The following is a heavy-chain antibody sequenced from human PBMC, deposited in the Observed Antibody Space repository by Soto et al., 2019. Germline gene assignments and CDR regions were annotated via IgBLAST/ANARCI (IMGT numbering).Heavy chain of an antibody. D-gene: IGHD5-18*01. CDR3: AAGYSFGDY. Sequence: QVQLVESGGGVVQPGRSLTLSCAASGFTFSRYGMHWVRQAPGKGLEWVALISYDGSNKFYADSVKGRFTISRDNSKNTLYLQMNSLRAEDTAVYYCAAGYSFGDYWGQGTLVTVSS. CDR2: ISYDGSNK. CDR1: GFTFSRYG. V-gene: IGHV3-30*03. J-gene: IGHJ4*02.